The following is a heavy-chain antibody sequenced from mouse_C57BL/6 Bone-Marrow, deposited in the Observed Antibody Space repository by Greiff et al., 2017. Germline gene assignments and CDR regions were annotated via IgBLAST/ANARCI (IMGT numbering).Heavy chain of an antibody. J-gene: IGHJ1*03. V-gene: IGHV1-69*01. D-gene: IGHD1-1*01. CDR3: SRDGYCSSPYGYVDV. CDR2: IGPSGSDT. CDR1: GYTFTSYW. Sequence: QVQLQQPGAELVMPGASVKLSCKASGYTFTSYWMNWVKQRPGQGLEWIGEIGPSGSDTNYNQKFKGKSTLTVDKSSSTAYMQRRSLTSEDSAVYYWSRDGYCSSPYGYVDVWDTGTTVTVSA.